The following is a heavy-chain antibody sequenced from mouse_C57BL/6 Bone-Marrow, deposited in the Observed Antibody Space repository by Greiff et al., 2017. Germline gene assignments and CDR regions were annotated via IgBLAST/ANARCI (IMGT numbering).Heavy chain of an antibody. V-gene: IGHV14-4*01. CDR3: LITTVVATDY. Sequence: VQLQQSGAELVRPGASVKLSCTASGFNIKDDYMHWVKQRPEQGLEWIGWIDPGNGDTEYASKFQGKATITADTSSNTAYLQLSSLTSEDTAVXYCLITTVVATDYWGQGTTLTVSS. CDR2: IDPGNGDT. D-gene: IGHD1-1*01. J-gene: IGHJ2*01. CDR1: GFNIKDDY.